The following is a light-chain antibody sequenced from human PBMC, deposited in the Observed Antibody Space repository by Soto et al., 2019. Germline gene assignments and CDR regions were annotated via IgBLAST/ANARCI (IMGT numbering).Light chain of an antibody. CDR2: GAS. J-gene: IGKJ1*01. Sequence: EIVLTQSPGTLSLSPGERATLSCRASQSVSSSYLAWYQQKPGQAPRLLIYGASSRATGIPDRFSRSGSGTDFSLTISRLEPEDFAVYYCQHYGSSSWTFGQGTEVEVK. CDR1: QSVSSSY. V-gene: IGKV3-20*01. CDR3: QHYGSSSWT.